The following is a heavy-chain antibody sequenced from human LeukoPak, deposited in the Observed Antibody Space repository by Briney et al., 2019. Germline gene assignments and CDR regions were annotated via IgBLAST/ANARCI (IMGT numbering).Heavy chain of an antibody. CDR3: VKDTTDDFWSGYSFDY. CDR2: ISSNGGST. CDR1: GFTFSSYA. V-gene: IGHV3-64D*09. J-gene: IGHJ4*02. D-gene: IGHD3-3*01. Sequence: GGSLRLSCSASGFTFSSYAMHWVRQAPGEGLEYVSAISSNGGSTYYADSVKGRFTISRDNSKNTLYLQMSSLRAEDTAVYYCVKDTTDDFWSGYSFDYWGQGTLVTVSS.